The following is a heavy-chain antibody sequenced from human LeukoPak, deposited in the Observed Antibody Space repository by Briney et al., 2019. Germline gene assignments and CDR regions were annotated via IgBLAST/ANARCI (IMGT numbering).Heavy chain of an antibody. CDR1: GFTFSNYA. Sequence: GGSLRVSCAASGFTFSNYAMTWVRQAPGKGLEWVSTISDGGAATYYADSVKGRFTISRDNSKNTLSLQMNSLRAEDTAVYYCAKALNVLVPSTSRWFDPWGQGTLVTVSS. CDR2: ISDGGAAT. V-gene: IGHV3-23*01. D-gene: IGHD2-2*01. J-gene: IGHJ5*02. CDR3: AKALNVLVPSTSRWFDP.